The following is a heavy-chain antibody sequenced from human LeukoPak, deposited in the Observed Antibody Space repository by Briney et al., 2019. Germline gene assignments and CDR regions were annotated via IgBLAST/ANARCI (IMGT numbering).Heavy chain of an antibody. Sequence: GGSLRLSCAASGFTFSDYYMSWIRQAPGKGLEWVSYISSSGSTIYYADSVKGRFTMSRDNAKNTLFLQMNSLRVEDTAVYYCARDVYYYPSGNDYYYYYYMDVWGKGTTVTVSS. J-gene: IGHJ6*03. V-gene: IGHV3-11*04. CDR2: ISSSGSTI. CDR3: ARDVYYYPSGNDYYYYYYMDV. CDR1: GFTFSDYY. D-gene: IGHD3-10*01.